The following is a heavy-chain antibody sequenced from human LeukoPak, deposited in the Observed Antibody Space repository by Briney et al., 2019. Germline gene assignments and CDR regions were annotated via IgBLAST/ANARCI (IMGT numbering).Heavy chain of an antibody. J-gene: IGHJ6*02. V-gene: IGHV1-8*01. CDR2: MNPNSGNT. Sequence: ASVKVSCKASGYTFTSYDINWVRQATGQGLEWMGWMNPNSGNTGYAQKFQGRVTMTRSTSISTAYMELSSLRSEDTAVYYCARGPGTTRYLYYYYGMDVWGQGTTVTVSS. D-gene: IGHD4-11*01. CDR1: GYTFTSYD. CDR3: ARGPGTTRYLYYYYGMDV.